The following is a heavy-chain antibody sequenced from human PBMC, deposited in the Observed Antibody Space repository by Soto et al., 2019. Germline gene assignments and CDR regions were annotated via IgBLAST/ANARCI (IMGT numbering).Heavy chain of an antibody. V-gene: IGHV5-51*01. CDR3: ATTQRYYDFWSGHHATDAFDI. J-gene: IGHJ3*02. Sequence: GRSLRISCRGSEYSFTSYWIGCVRQMPGKGLEWLWVIYPGDSDTRYSPSLQGQVTISADKSISTAYLQWSSLKASDSAMYYCATTQRYYDFWSGHHATDAFDIWGQGTMVTVSS. CDR2: IYPGDSDT. D-gene: IGHD3-3*01. CDR1: EYSFTSYW.